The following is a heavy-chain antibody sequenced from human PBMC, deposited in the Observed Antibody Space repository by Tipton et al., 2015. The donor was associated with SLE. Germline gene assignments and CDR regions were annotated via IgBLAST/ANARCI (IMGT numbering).Heavy chain of an antibody. CDR1: GGSISSYY. Sequence: TLSLTCTVSGGSISSYYWSWIRQPPGKGLEWIGYIYYSGSTNYNPSLKSRVTISVDTSKNRFSLKLSSVTAADTAVYYCARGYRYFDWLSSYYFDYWGQGTLVTVSS. V-gene: IGHV4-59*01. J-gene: IGHJ4*02. CDR2: IYYSGST. CDR3: ARGYRYFDWLSSYYFDY. D-gene: IGHD3-9*01.